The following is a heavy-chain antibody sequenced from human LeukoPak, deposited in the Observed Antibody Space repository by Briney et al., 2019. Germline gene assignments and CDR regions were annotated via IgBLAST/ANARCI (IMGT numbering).Heavy chain of an antibody. J-gene: IGHJ4*02. Sequence: ASVKVSCKASGYSFTDYFIHWVRQAPGQGLEWMGWINPNSGGTNYAQKFQGRVTMTRDTSISTAYMELTSLTSDDTAVYFCARGGGGLAYWGQGTLVTVSS. D-gene: IGHD2-15*01. CDR2: INPNSGGT. CDR3: ARGGGGLAY. CDR1: GYSFTDYF. V-gene: IGHV1-2*02.